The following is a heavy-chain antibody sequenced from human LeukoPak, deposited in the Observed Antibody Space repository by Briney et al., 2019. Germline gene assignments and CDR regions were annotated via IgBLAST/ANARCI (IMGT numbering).Heavy chain of an antibody. V-gene: IGHV3-48*03. CDR2: LNSPGHTF. CDR1: GYTLSGFE. J-gene: IGHJ4*02. CDR3: ARGGYDYPADY. D-gene: IGHD5-12*01. Sequence: GGSLRLSCAASGYTLSGFEMNWFRQAPGKGLEWVSFLNSPGHTFYYADSVRGRFTISRDNAKNSLYLQMNSLGADDTAVYYCARGGYDYPADYWGQGTLVTVSS.